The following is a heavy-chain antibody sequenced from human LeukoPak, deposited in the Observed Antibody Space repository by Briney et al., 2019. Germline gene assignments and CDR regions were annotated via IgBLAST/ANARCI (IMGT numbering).Heavy chain of an antibody. V-gene: IGHV3-30-3*01. CDR3: ARGSKGIGEFNTDY. CDR1: GFIFSTYA. D-gene: IGHD3-10*01. Sequence: GGSLRLSCAASGFIFSTYAMHWVRQAPGKGLEWVAVISYEGSDKYHADSVKGRFIISRDNSKNTLYLQMNSLTTEDTAVYYCARGSKGIGEFNTDYWGQGTLVTVSS. J-gene: IGHJ4*02. CDR2: ISYEGSDK.